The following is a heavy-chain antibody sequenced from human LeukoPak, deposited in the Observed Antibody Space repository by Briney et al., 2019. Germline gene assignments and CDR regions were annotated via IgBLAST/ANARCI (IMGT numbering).Heavy chain of an antibody. CDR1: GFTFSSYW. V-gene: IGHV3-74*01. CDR3: STGSGHVIDI. D-gene: IGHD3-10*01. CDR2: INSDGSST. J-gene: IGHJ3*02. Sequence: GGSLRLSCAASGFTFSSYWMHWVRQVPGKGLVWVSRINSDGSSTSYADSVKGRFTISRDNAKNTLYVQMNSLRAEDTAVYYCSTGSGHVIDIWGRGTMVTVSS.